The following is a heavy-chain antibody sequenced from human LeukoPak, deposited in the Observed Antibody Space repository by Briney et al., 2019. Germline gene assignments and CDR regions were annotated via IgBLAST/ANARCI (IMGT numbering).Heavy chain of an antibody. D-gene: IGHD6-13*01. Sequence: GESLKISCKGSGYSFTSYWIGWVRQMPGKGLELMGIIYPGDSDTRYSPSFQGQATISADKSISTAYLQWSSLKASDTAMYYCARVLGSIAAAGGWFDPWGQGTLVTVSS. J-gene: IGHJ5*02. CDR1: GYSFTSYW. CDR3: ARVLGSIAAAGGWFDP. CDR2: IYPGDSDT. V-gene: IGHV5-51*01.